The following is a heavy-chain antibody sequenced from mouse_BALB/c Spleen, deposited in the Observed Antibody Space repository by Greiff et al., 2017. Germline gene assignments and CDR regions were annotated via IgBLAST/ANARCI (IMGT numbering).Heavy chain of an antibody. Sequence: VQLQPSGAELVKPGASVKLSCTASGFNIKDTYMHWVKQRPEQGLEWIGRIDPANGNTKYDPKFQGKATITADTSSNTAYLQLSSLTSEDTAVYYCARTTMITTGAMDYWGQGTSVTVSS. CDR3: ARTTMITTGAMDY. J-gene: IGHJ4*01. D-gene: IGHD2-4*01. CDR1: GFNIKDTY. V-gene: IGHV14-3*02. CDR2: IDPANGNT.